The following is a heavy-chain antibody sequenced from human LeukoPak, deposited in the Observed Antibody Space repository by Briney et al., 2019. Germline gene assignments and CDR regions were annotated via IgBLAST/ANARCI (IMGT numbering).Heavy chain of an antibody. Sequence: PGGSLRLSCAASGFTFGSYAMHWVRQAPGKGLEWVAVISYDGSNKYYADSVKGRFTISRDNSKNTLYLQMNSLRAEDTAVYYCARPPVHCSSTSCYFGYWGQGTLVTVSS. J-gene: IGHJ4*02. D-gene: IGHD2-2*01. CDR3: ARPPVHCSSTSCYFGY. CDR1: GFTFGSYA. V-gene: IGHV3-30-3*01. CDR2: ISYDGSNK.